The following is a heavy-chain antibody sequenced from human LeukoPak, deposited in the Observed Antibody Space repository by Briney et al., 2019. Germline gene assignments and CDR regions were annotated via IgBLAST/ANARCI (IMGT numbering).Heavy chain of an antibody. CDR3: ARVDTAMGNDLDY. D-gene: IGHD5-18*01. J-gene: IGHJ4*02. Sequence: ASVKVSCKASGGTFSSYAISWVRQAPGQGLEWMGGIIPIFGTANYAQKFQGRVTITADESTSTAYMELSSLRSEDTAVYYCARVDTAMGNDLDYWGQGTLVTVSS. V-gene: IGHV1-69*13. CDR1: GGTFSSYA. CDR2: IIPIFGTA.